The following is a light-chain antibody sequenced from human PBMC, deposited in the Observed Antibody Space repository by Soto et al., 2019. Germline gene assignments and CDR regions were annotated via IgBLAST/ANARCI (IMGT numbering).Light chain of an antibody. J-gene: IGKJ5*01. V-gene: IGKV3-20*01. Sequence: EIVWTQSPGTLSLSPGERATLSCRASQSVSSTYLAWCQQKPCQAHRLLIYGASTRATGIPDRFSGTGSGTDFTLTISRLEPEDFALYYCQHYVERSTITFGQGTRLDFK. CDR1: QSVSSTY. CDR3: QHYVERSTIT. CDR2: GAS.